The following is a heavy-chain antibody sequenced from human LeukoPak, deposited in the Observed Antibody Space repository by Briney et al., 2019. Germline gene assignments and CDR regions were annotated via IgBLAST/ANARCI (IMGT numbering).Heavy chain of an antibody. Sequence: GGSLRLSCAASGFSFSAYGMNWVRQFPGKGLEWVSAIGGSGATTYYADSVRGWFTISRDNSKNTMYLQMSSLRAEDTAVYYCAKIRLEESATGYWGQGTLVTVSS. D-gene: IGHD2-15*01. CDR1: GFSFSAYG. V-gene: IGHV3-23*01. CDR2: IGGSGATT. J-gene: IGHJ4*02. CDR3: AKIRLEESATGY.